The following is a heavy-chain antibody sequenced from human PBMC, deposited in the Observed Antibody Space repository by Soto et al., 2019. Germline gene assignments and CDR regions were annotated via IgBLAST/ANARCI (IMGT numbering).Heavy chain of an antibody. CDR2: INHSGST. Sequence: PSETLSLTCAVYGGTFSGYCWSWIRQPPGKGLEWIGEINHSGSTNYNPSLKSRVTISVDTPKNQFSLKTSSVTAADTAVYYCARGKLRYLDYWGQGTLVTVSS. J-gene: IGHJ4*02. CDR3: ARGKLRYLDY. V-gene: IGHV4-34*01. D-gene: IGHD1-7*01. CDR1: GGTFSGYC.